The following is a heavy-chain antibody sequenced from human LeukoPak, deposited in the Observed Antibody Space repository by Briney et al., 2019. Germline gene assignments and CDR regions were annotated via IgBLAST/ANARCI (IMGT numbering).Heavy chain of an antibody. Sequence: PSETLSLTCTVSGGSISSYYWGWIRQPPGKGLEWIAYISDIGSINYNPSLKSRVPISLDTSKNQFSLKLSSVTAADTAVYYCAGHHPRNTVDFWGQGTLVTVSS. V-gene: IGHV4-59*08. CDR3: AGHHPRNTVDF. J-gene: IGHJ4*02. CDR1: GGSISSYY. D-gene: IGHD2/OR15-2a*01. CDR2: ISDIGSI.